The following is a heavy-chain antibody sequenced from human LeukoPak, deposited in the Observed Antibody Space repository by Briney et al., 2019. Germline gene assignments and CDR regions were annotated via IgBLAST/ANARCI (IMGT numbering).Heavy chain of an antibody. CDR1: GGTFSGYY. CDR3: ARGISNYGDYYYYYYYMDV. CDR2: INHSGST. Sequence: SETLTLTCAAYGGTFSGYYWSWIRQPPGKGLEWIGEINHSGSTNYNPSLKSRVTISVDTSKNQFSLKLSSVTAADTAVYYCARGISNYGDYYYYYYYMDVWGKGTTVTVSS. D-gene: IGHD4-17*01. J-gene: IGHJ6*03. V-gene: IGHV4-34*01.